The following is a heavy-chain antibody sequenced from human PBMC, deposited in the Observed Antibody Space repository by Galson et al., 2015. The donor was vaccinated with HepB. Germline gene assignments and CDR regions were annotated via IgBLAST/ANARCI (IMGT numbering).Heavy chain of an antibody. J-gene: IGHJ4*02. CDR1: GYTFTSYG. CDR2: ISVYNGNT. Sequence: SVKVSCKASGYTFTSYGISWARQAPGQGLEWMGWISVYNGNTRYVQKFQGRVTMTTDTSTSTAYMELRSLRSDDTAVYYCARRDEWELPLDYWGQGTLVTVSS. V-gene: IGHV1-18*01. CDR3: ARRDEWELPLDY. D-gene: IGHD1-26*01.